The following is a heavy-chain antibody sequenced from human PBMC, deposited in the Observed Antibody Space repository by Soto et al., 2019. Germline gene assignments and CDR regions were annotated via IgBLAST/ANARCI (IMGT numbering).Heavy chain of an antibody. CDR2: IVVGSGNT. D-gene: IGHD4-17*01. CDR1: GFTFTSSA. J-gene: IGHJ6*02. V-gene: IGHV1-58*01. CDR3: AADKTVPPPFYYYYGMDV. Sequence: SVKVSCKASGFTFTSSAVQWVRQARGQRLEWIGWIVVGSGNTNYAQKFQERVTITRDMSTSTTYMELSSLRSEDTAVYYCAADKTVPPPFYYYYGMDVWGQGTTVTVSS.